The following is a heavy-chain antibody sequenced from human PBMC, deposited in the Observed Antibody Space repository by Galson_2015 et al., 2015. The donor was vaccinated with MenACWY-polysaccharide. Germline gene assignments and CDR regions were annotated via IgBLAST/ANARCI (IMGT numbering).Heavy chain of an antibody. Sequence: ATLPLPCSVSRGSTIARDYCWGWIRPTPGQGLEWMGTIYFSGDTFYNPSLKSRIPISLDTSRNQFSLKLTSVTAADTAVYFCAAYYASGSSFAYWGQGTLVPVSS. J-gene: IGHJ4*02. CDR2: IYFSGDT. D-gene: IGHD3-10*01. V-gene: IGHV4-39*07. CDR3: AAYYASGSSFAY. CDR1: RGSTIARDYC.